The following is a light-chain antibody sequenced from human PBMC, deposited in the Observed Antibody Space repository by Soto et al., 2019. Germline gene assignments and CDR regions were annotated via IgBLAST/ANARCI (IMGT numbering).Light chain of an antibody. CDR3: HQSDDWWT. CDR2: GAS. J-gene: IGKJ1*01. Sequence: EVGMTQSPATLSVSPGERATLSCRASQSVSNNLAWYQQKPGQAPRLLIYGASTRATGIPARFSGSGSGTEFTLTISILQSEDFAVYYCHQSDDWWTFGQGTKVDIK. CDR1: QSVSNN. V-gene: IGKV3-15*01.